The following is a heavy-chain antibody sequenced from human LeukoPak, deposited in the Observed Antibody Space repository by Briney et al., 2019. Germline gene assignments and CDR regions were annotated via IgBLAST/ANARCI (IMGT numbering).Heavy chain of an antibody. CDR1: GGSITGYF. CDR3: ARGLYGLSDY. CDR2: IYSSGRT. D-gene: IGHD4-17*01. Sequence: NPSETLSLTCTVSGGSITGYFWSWFRQPAGKSLEWIGRIYSSGRTGYNPSLKSRVTLSVDTSKNQFSLKLSSMTAADTPMYYCARGLYGLSDYWGQGALVTVSS. J-gene: IGHJ4*02. V-gene: IGHV4-4*07.